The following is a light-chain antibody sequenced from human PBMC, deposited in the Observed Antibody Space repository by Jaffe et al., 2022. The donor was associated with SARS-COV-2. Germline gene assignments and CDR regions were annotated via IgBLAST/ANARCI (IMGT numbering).Light chain of an antibody. V-gene: IGKV4-1*01. CDR3: QQYYSTPYT. CDR2: WAS. Sequence: DIVMTQSPDSLAVSLGERATINCKSSQKILYSSNNKNYLAWYQQKAGQPPKLLIYWASTRESGVPDRFSGSGSGTDFTLTISSLQAEDVAIYYCQQYYSTPYTFGQGTKLEI. CDR1: QKILYSSNNKNY. J-gene: IGKJ2*01.